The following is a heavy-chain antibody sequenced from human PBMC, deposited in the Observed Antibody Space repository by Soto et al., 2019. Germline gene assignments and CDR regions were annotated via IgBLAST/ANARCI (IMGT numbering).Heavy chain of an antibody. CDR3: ARGGYDFWSGYYTFDY. CDR1: GYTCTGYY. V-gene: IGHV1-2*04. CDR2: INPNSGGT. D-gene: IGHD3-3*01. Sequence: ASVKVSCKASGYTCTGYYMHWVRQAPGQGLEWMGWINPNSGGTNYAQKFQGWVTMTRDTSISTAYMELSRLRSDDTAVYYCARGGYDFWSGYYTFDYWGQGTLVTVSS. J-gene: IGHJ4*02.